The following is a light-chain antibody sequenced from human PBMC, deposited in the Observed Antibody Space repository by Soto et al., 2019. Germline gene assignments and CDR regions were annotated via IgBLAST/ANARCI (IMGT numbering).Light chain of an antibody. V-gene: IGKV1-39*01. Sequence: IQLTQSPSSLSGSVGDRVSITWGASQGISSYLAWYQQKPGKAPKLLIYAASTLQSGVPSRFSGSGSGTDFTLTVDSLQPEDFATYYCQQSYSSPVTFGQGTRLEIK. CDR1: QGISSY. CDR2: AAS. CDR3: QQSYSSPVT. J-gene: IGKJ5*01.